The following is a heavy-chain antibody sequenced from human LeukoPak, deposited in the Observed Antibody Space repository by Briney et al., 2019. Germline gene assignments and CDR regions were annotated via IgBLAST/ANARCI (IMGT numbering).Heavy chain of an antibody. CDR1: GYTFTGYY. CDR3: ARGPKIFGVDKTTMDV. Sequence: GASAKVSCKASGYTFTGYYMHWVRQAPGQGLEWMGWINPNSGGTNYAQKFQGRVTMTRDTSISTAYMELSSLRSEDTAVYYCARGPKIFGVDKTTMDVWGQGTTVTVSS. V-gene: IGHV1-2*02. J-gene: IGHJ6*02. D-gene: IGHD3-3*01. CDR2: INPNSGGT.